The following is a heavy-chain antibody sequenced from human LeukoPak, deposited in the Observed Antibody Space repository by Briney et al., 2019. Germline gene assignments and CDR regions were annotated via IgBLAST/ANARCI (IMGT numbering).Heavy chain of an antibody. D-gene: IGHD3-9*01. CDR3: ARGEPYYDILTGYSHPFDY. Sequence: SETLSLTCTVSGGSISSYYWSWIRQPPGKGLEWIGYIYYSGSTNYNPSLKSRVTISVDTSKNQFSLKLSSVTAADTAVYYCARGEPYYDILTGYSHPFDYWGQGTLVTVSS. CDR2: IYYSGST. CDR1: GGSISSYY. V-gene: IGHV4-59*01. J-gene: IGHJ4*02.